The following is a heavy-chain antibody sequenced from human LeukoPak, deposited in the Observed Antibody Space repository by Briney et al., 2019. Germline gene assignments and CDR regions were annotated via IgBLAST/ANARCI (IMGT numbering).Heavy chain of an antibody. V-gene: IGHV3-7*01. D-gene: IGHD1-14*01. CDR3: AKPARTDYVDY. Sequence: PGGSLRLSCAASGFTFSGSWMSWVRQAPGKGLEWVANIKQDGSEKNFVDSVKGRFTISRDDAKNSLYLQMNNLRADDTAVYYCAKPARTDYVDYWGQGTLVTVST. CDR1: GFTFSGSW. J-gene: IGHJ4*02. CDR2: IKQDGSEK.